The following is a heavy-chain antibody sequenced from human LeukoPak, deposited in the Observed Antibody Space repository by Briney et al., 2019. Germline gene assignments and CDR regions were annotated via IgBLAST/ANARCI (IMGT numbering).Heavy chain of an antibody. J-gene: IGHJ2*01. Sequence: ASVKVSCKASGYTFTGYYMHWVRQAPGQGLEWMGWINPNSGGSTSYAQKFQDRVTMTRDTSTNTVYMELSSLRSEDTAVFYCARGGLRDSSGWSNWYFDLWGRDTLVTVSS. CDR1: GYTFTGYY. V-gene: IGHV1-46*01. D-gene: IGHD3-22*01. CDR3: ARGGLRDSSGWSNWYFDL. CDR2: INPNSGGST.